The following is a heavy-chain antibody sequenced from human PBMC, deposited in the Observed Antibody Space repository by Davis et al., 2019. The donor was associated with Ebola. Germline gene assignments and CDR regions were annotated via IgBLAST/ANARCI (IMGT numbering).Heavy chain of an antibody. CDR2: IKQDGSEK. V-gene: IGHV3-7*01. CDR3: ARDFDATVTTLFYYYGMDV. D-gene: IGHD4-11*01. J-gene: IGHJ6*02. Sequence: GESLKISCAASGFTFSSYGMHWVRQAPGKGLEWVANIKQDGSEKYYVDSVKGRFTISRDNAKNSLYLQMNSLRAEDTAVYYCARDFDATVTTLFYYYGMDVWGQGTTVTVSS. CDR1: GFTFSSYG.